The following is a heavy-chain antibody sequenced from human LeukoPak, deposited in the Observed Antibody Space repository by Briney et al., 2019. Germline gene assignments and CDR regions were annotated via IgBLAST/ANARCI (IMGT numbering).Heavy chain of an antibody. V-gene: IGHV1-8*01. CDR1: GYTFTSYD. Sequence: ASVKVSCKASGYTFTSYDINWVRQAPGQGREWMGWMNPNSGNTGYAQKLQGRGTMTRNTSISTAYMQLSSLRSEDTAVYYCARGLETPDAFDIWGQGTMVTVSS. D-gene: IGHD3-3*01. J-gene: IGHJ3*02. CDR2: MNPNSGNT. CDR3: ARGLETPDAFDI.